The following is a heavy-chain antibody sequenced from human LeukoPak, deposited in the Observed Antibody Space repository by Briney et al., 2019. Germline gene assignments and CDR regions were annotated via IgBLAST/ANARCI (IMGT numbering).Heavy chain of an antibody. V-gene: IGHV3-43D*03. CDR1: GFTFDDYA. CDR2: ISWDGGST. J-gene: IGHJ4*02. CDR3: AKDSAAMVTGEREFDY. D-gene: IGHD5-18*01. Sequence: PGGSLRLSCAASGFTFDDYAMHWVRQAPGKGLEWVSLISWDGGSTYYADSVKGRFTISRDNSKNSLYLQVNSLRAEDTALYYCAKDSAAMVTGEREFDYWGQGTLVTVSS.